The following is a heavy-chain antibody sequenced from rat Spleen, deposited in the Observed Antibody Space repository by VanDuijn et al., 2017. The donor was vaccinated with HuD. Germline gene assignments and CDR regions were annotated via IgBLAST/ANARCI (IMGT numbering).Heavy chain of an antibody. D-gene: IGHD1-2*01. Sequence: QVQLKESGPGLVQPSETLSLTCTVSGFSLTSYSVSWVRQVSGKGPEWMGRMWYDGDTAFNSVLKSRLSISRDTSKNQVFLKMNRLQTYDTGTYYCGRDGEAVAASNWFAYWGQGTLVTVSS. CDR1: GFSLTSYS. V-gene: IGHV2-34*01. J-gene: IGHJ3*01. CDR2: MWYDGDT. CDR3: GRDGEAVAASNWFAY.